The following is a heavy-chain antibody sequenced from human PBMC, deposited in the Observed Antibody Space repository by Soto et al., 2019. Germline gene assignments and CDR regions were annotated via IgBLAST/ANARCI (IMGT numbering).Heavy chain of an antibody. D-gene: IGHD5-18*01. CDR1: GGSFSGYY. J-gene: IGHJ4*02. CDR3: ARGLGYSYGHSALDY. Sequence: QVQLQQWGAGLLKPSETLSLTCAVYGGSFSGYYWSWIRQPPGKGLEWIGEINHSGSTNYNPSLKIRDTITVDTSKNQFSLKLSSVTAADTAVYYCARGLGYSYGHSALDYWGQGTLVTVSS. V-gene: IGHV4-34*01. CDR2: INHSGST.